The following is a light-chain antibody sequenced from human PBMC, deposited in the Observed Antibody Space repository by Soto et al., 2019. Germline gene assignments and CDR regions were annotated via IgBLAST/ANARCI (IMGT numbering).Light chain of an antibody. V-gene: IGKV3-15*01. CDR2: GAS. J-gene: IGKJ1*01. Sequence: EIVMTQSPATLSVSPGERATLSCRASQSVSSSLAWYQQKPDQAPRLLIYGASTRATGIPARFSGSGSGTEFTLTISSLQSEDFAVYYCQQYNNWPLTFGQGTKVEIK. CDR3: QQYNNWPLT. CDR1: QSVSSS.